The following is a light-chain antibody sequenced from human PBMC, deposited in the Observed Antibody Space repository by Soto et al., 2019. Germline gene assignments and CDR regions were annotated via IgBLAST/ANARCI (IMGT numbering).Light chain of an antibody. Sequence: EIVLTQSPATLSLSPGERATLSCRASQSVSSYLAWYQQKPGQAPRLLIYDASNRATGIPARFSGSGSGTDFTLTICILEPEDFAVYYCQQRSNWPPTFGQGTKV. CDR3: QQRSNWPPT. V-gene: IGKV3-11*01. J-gene: IGKJ1*01. CDR2: DAS. CDR1: QSVSSY.